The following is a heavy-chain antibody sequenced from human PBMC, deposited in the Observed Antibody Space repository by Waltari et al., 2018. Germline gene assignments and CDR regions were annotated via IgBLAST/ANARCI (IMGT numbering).Heavy chain of an antibody. CDR3: ARHPTTYYDFWSGDNWFDP. D-gene: IGHD3-3*01. J-gene: IGHJ5*02. CDR1: GYSISSGYY. V-gene: IGHV4-38-2*01. CDR2: IYHSGST. Sequence: QVQLQESGPGLVKPSETLSLTCAVSGYSISSGYYWGWIRQPPGKGLEWIGSIYHSGSTYYNPSLNSRVTISVDTSKNQFSLKLSSVTAADTAVYYCARHPTTYYDFWSGDNWFDPWGQGTLVTVSS.